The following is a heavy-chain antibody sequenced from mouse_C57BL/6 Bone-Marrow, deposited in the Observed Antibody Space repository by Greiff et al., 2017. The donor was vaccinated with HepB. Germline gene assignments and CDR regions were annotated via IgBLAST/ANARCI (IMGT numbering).Heavy chain of an antibody. CDR3: ARGAYEYDGGSYWYFDV. V-gene: IGHV1-47*01. D-gene: IGHD2-4*01. J-gene: IGHJ1*03. CDR2: FHPYNDDT. CDR1: GYTFTTYP. Sequence: VQLQQSGAELVKPGASVKMSCKASGYTFTTYPIEWMKQNHGKSLEWIGNFHPYNDDTKYNEKFKGKATLTVEKSSSTVYLELSRLTSDDSAVYYCARGAYEYDGGSYWYFDVWGTGTTVTVSS.